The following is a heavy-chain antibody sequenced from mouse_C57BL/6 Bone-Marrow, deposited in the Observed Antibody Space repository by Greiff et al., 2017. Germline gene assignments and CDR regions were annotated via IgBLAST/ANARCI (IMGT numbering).Heavy chain of an antibody. CDR2: INPNYGTT. J-gene: IGHJ4*01. D-gene: IGHD2-4*01. V-gene: IGHV1-39*01. Sequence: VQLQQSGPELVKPGASVKISCKASGYSFTDYNMNWVKQSNGKSLEWIGVINPNYGTTSYNQKFKGKATLTVDQSSSTAYMQLNSLTSDDSAVYYCSKGYDYDYAMDYWGQGTSVTVSS. CDR1: GYSFTDYN. CDR3: SKGYDYDYAMDY.